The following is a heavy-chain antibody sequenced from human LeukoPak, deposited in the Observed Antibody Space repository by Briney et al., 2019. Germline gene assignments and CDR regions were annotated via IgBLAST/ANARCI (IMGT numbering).Heavy chain of an antibody. J-gene: IGHJ4*02. CDR3: ARVPPTLWGIYYFDY. V-gene: IGHV1-46*01. D-gene: IGHD7-27*01. CDR1: GYTFTSYH. CDR2: INPSGGST. Sequence: ASVKVSCKASGYTFTSYHMHWVRQAPGQGLEWMGIINPSGGSTSYAQKFQGRVTMTRDTSTSTVYMELSSLRSEDTAVYYCARVPPTLWGIYYFDYWGQGTLVTVSS.